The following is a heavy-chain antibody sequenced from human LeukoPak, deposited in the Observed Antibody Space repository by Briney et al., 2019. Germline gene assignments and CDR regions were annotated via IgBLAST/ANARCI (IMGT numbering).Heavy chain of an antibody. Sequence: PGGSLRLSCAAFGFTFADYAMSWVRQAPGKGLEWVSGISGSGGSTYYADSVKGRFTVSRDNFKNTLFLQVNSLRAEDTAVYYCAKVSDYSYYYYMDVWGKGTTVTVSS. J-gene: IGHJ6*03. CDR3: AKVSDYSYYYYMDV. CDR2: ISGSGGST. CDR1: GFTFADYA. V-gene: IGHV3-23*01.